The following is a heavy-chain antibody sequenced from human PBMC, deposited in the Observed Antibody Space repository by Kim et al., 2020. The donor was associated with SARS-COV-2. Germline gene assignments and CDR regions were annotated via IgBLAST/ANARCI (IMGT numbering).Heavy chain of an antibody. CDR2: ISAYNGNT. Sequence: ASVKVSCKASGYTFTSYGISWVRQAPGQGLEWMGGISAYNGNTNYAQKLQGRVTMTTDTSTSTAYMELRSLRSDDTAVYYCARVYDILTGYYKRGGFDYWGQGTLVTVSS. J-gene: IGHJ4*02. V-gene: IGHV1-18*01. CDR3: ARVYDILTGYYKRGGFDY. D-gene: IGHD3-9*01. CDR1: GYTFTSYG.